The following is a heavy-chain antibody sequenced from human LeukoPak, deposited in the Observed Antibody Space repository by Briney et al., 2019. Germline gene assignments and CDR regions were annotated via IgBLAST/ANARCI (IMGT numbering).Heavy chain of an antibody. CDR1: GGTFSSYA. V-gene: IGHV1-69*13. CDR2: IIPIFGTA. CDR3: AIAVWFGEAKFDY. Sequence: GASVRVSCKASGGTFSSYAISWVRQAPGQGLEWMGGIIPIFGTANYAQKFQGRVTITADESTSTAYMELSSLRSEDTAVYYCAIAVWFGEAKFDYWGQGRLVSVCS. J-gene: IGHJ4*02. D-gene: IGHD3-10*01.